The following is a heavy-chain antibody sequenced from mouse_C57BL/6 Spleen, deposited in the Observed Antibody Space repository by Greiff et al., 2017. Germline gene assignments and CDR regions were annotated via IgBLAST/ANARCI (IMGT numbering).Heavy chain of an antibody. Sequence: QVQLQQPGAELVKPGASVKLSCKASGYTFTSYWMQWVKQRPGQGLEWIGEIDPSDSYTNYNQKFKGKATLTADTSSSTAYMQLSSLTSEDSAVYYCARWNRMNFDYWGQGTTLTVSS. CDR2: IDPSDSYT. CDR1: GYTFTSYW. V-gene: IGHV1-50*01. CDR3: ARWNRMNFDY. J-gene: IGHJ2*01. D-gene: IGHD2-14*01.